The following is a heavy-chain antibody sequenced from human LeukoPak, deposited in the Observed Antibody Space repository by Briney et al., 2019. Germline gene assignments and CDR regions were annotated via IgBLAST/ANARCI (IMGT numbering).Heavy chain of an antibody. CDR3: TSNSGYEKGF. V-gene: IGHV3-30*03. CDR2: ILYDGSKK. CDR1: GFTFSNYN. D-gene: IGHD5-12*01. J-gene: IGHJ4*02. Sequence: PGGSLRLSCAASGFTFSNYNMNWVRQAPGKGLEWVAVILYDGSKKYYADSVQGRFIISRDNSKNMLYLQMNSLRTEDTAVYYCTSNSGYEKGFWGQGNLVTVSS.